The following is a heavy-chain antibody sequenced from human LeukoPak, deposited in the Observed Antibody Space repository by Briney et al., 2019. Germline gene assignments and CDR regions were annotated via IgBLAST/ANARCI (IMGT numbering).Heavy chain of an antibody. CDR3: AKEEGCSGGSCYSWWYTIDY. J-gene: IGHJ4*02. V-gene: IGHV3-30*02. CDR1: GFTFSGSA. D-gene: IGHD2-15*01. CDR2: IRYDGSNK. Sequence: PGGSLRLSCAASGFTFSGSAMHWVRQAPGKGLEWVAFIRYDGSNKYYADSVKGRFTISRDNSKNTLYLQMNSLRAEDTAVYYCAKEEGCSGGSCYSWWYTIDYWGQGTLVTVSS.